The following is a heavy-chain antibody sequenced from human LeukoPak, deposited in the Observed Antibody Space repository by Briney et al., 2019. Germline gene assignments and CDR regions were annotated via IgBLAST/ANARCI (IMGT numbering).Heavy chain of an antibody. CDR2: IYYSGST. Sequence: SETLSLTCTVSGGSISSYYWSWIRQPPGKGLEWIGYIYYSGSTNYNPSLKSRVTISVDTSKNQFSLKLSSVTAADTAVYYCARCVPPNYYDMDVWGQGTTVTVSS. D-gene: IGHD2-2*01. CDR1: GGSISSYY. J-gene: IGHJ6*02. CDR3: ARCVPPNYYDMDV. V-gene: IGHV4-59*01.